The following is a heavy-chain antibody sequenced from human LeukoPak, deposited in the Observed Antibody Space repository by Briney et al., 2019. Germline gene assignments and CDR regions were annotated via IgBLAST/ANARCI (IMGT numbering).Heavy chain of an antibody. J-gene: IGHJ4*02. CDR3: ARERHATFYFDY. CDR1: GYTFTTYY. CDR2: IDPSGGST. Sequence: ASVKVSCKASGYTFTTYYLHWVRQAPGQGLEWMGIIDPSGGSTDYAQKFQGRATVTRDMSTSTVFMELSSLRSEDTAMYYCARERHATFYFDYWGQGSLVTVSS. D-gene: IGHD1-1*01. V-gene: IGHV1-46*01.